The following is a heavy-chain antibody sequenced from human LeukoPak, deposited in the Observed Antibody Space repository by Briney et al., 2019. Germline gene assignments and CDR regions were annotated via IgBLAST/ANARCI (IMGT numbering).Heavy chain of an antibody. D-gene: IGHD3-9*01. CDR1: GGSISSYY. CDR2: IYTSGST. J-gene: IGHJ6*02. Sequence: SETLSLTCTASGGSISSYYWSWIRQPAGKGLEWIGRIYTSGSTNYNPSLKSRVTMSVDTSKNQFSLKLSSVTAADTAVYYCARDQAIRSGYYSYYYYYGMDVWGQGTTVTVSS. V-gene: IGHV4-4*07. CDR3: ARDQAIRSGYYSYYYYYGMDV.